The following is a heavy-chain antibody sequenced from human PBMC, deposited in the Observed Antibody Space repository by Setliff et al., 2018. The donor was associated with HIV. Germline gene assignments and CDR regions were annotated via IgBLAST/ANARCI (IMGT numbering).Heavy chain of an antibody. D-gene: IGHD2-21*01. Sequence: ASVKVSCKASGYKFTGHYVHWVRQAPGQGLQWMGRINPDNSLTTYAEYVEGRVTLTRDTSTNTAYMELRRLRSDDTAIYFCARNKIGWDTYSVVNYFDPWGQGTLVTVSS. CDR3: ARNKIGWDTYSVVNYFDP. J-gene: IGHJ5*02. CDR1: GYKFTGHY. CDR2: INPDNSLT. V-gene: IGHV1-2*06.